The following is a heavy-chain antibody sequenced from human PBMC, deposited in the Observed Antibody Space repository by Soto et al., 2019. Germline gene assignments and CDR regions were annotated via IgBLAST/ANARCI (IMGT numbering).Heavy chain of an antibody. CDR1: GGSISSYY. CDR3: ARGRYGSGTDY. CDR2: SYYSGST. V-gene: IGHV4-59*01. J-gene: IGHJ4*02. Sequence: QVQLQESGPGLVKPSETLSLTCTVSGGSISSYYWSWIRQPPGKGLEWIGYSYYSGSTNYNASLKSRVTLSVDTSKTHFSLKLRSVAAADTAVYYCARGRYGSGTDYWGRATLVTVSS. D-gene: IGHD3-10*01.